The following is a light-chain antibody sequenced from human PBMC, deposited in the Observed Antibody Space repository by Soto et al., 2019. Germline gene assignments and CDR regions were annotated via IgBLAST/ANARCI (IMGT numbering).Light chain of an antibody. Sequence: EVVMMQSPATLSVSPGERVTLSCRASQSISSNLAWYQQKPGQAPRVPIYGASNRATGVPARFSGSGSGTEFTLTISSLQSEDFVVYYCQQYKKWPLTFGQGTKVEIK. CDR3: QQYKKWPLT. CDR1: QSISSN. V-gene: IGKV3-15*01. J-gene: IGKJ1*01. CDR2: GAS.